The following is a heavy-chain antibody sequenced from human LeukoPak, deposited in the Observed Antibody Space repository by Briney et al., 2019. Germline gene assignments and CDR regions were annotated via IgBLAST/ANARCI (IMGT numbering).Heavy chain of an antibody. D-gene: IGHD6-19*01. Sequence: SETPSLTCAVYGGSFSGYYWSWIRQPPGKGLEWIGEINHSGSTNYNPSLKSRVTISVDTSKNQFSLKLSSVTAADTAVYYCARGTRQWLVPYYYNWFDPWGQGTLVTVSS. V-gene: IGHV4-34*01. J-gene: IGHJ5*02. CDR3: ARGTRQWLVPYYYNWFDP. CDR1: GGSFSGYY. CDR2: INHSGST.